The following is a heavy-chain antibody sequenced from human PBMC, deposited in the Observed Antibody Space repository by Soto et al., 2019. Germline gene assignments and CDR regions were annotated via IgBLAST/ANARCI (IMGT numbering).Heavy chain of an antibody. Sequence: SETLSLTCTVSGGSISSSSYYWGWIRQPPGKGLEWIGSIYYSGSTYYNPSLKSRVTISVDTSKNQFSLKLSSVTAADTAVYYCARHRNPATGPLWFGELLGPTPFDYWGQGTLVTVSS. J-gene: IGHJ4*02. D-gene: IGHD3-10*01. CDR1: GGSISSSSYY. CDR2: IYYSGST. V-gene: IGHV4-39*01. CDR3: ARHRNPATGPLWFGELLGPTPFDY.